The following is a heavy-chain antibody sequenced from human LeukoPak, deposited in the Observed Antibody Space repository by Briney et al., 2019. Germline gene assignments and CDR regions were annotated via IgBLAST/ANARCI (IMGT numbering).Heavy chain of an antibody. D-gene: IGHD1-26*01. CDR1: GFTFTTFW. J-gene: IGHJ4*02. CDR2: INHDGSST. Sequence: GGSLRLSCATSGFTFTTFWMHWVRQAPGKGLVWVSRINHDGSSTNYADSVKGRFTISRDNAKNTVYLQMNSLRAEDTALYYCARDLGGSYYYGDYWGQGTLVTVSS. CDR3: ARDLGGSYYYGDY. V-gene: IGHV3-74*01.